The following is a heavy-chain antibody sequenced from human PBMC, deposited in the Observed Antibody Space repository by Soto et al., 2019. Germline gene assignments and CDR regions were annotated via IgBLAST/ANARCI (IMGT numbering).Heavy chain of an antibody. CDR3: ARVPDR. J-gene: IGHJ5*02. Sequence: NPSETLSLTCAVSGGSISSGGYSWSWIRQPPGKGLEWIGYIYHSGSTYYNPSLKSRVTISVDRSKNQFSLKLSSVTAEDTAVYYCARVPDRWGQGNLVTVSS. CDR1: GGSISSGGYS. CDR2: IYHSGST. V-gene: IGHV4-30-2*01. D-gene: IGHD2-2*01.